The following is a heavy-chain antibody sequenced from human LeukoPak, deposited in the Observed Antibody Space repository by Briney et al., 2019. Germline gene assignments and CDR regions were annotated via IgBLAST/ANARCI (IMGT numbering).Heavy chain of an antibody. CDR1: GFTFSSYE. J-gene: IGHJ4*02. V-gene: IGHV3-NL1*01. Sequence: GGSLRLSCAASGFTFSSYEMNWVRQAPGKGLQWVSVIYSGANTTYYADSVKGRFTISRDNSKNTLYLQMNSLRAEDTAVYYCARDSSGYEYYDYWGQGTLVTVSS. CDR2: IYSGANTT. D-gene: IGHD3-22*01. CDR3: ARDSSGYEYYDY.